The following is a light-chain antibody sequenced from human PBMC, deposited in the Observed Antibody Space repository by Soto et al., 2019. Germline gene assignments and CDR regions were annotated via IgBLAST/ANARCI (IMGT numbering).Light chain of an antibody. CDR3: QQRSNWPRT. V-gene: IGKV3-11*01. CDR2: DAS. CDR1: QSVSSY. J-gene: IGKJ1*01. Sequence: EILMTQSPDTLSLSPGERATLSCSASQSVSSYLAWYQQKPGQAPRLLIYDASNRATGIPARLSGSGSGTDFTLTISSLEPEDFEVYYCQQRSNWPRTFGQGTKVDIK.